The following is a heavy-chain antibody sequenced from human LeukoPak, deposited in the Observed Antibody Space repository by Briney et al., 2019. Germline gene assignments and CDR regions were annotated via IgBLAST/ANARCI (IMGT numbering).Heavy chain of an antibody. V-gene: IGHV3-9*01. Sequence: PGGSLRLSCAASGFTFSNAWMSWVRQVPGKGLEWVSGISWNSGSIGYADSVKGRFTISRDNAKNSLYLQMNSLRAEDTALYYCAKDRVVENYYYYGMDVWGQGTTVTVSS. CDR1: GFTFSNAW. D-gene: IGHD5-24*01. J-gene: IGHJ6*02. CDR2: ISWNSGSI. CDR3: AKDRVVENYYYYGMDV.